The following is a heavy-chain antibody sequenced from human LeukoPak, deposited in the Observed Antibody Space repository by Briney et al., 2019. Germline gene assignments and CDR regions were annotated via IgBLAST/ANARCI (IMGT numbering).Heavy chain of an antibody. V-gene: IGHV4-30-4*08. CDR3: AREPSIAAADY. CDR1: GGSISSGDYY. Sequence: SETLSLTCTVSGGSISSGDYYWSWIRQPPGKGLEWIGYIYYSGSTYYTPSLKSRVTISVDTSKNQFSLKLSSVTAADTAVYYCAREPSIAAADYWGQGTLVTVSS. D-gene: IGHD6-13*01. J-gene: IGHJ4*02. CDR2: IYYSGST.